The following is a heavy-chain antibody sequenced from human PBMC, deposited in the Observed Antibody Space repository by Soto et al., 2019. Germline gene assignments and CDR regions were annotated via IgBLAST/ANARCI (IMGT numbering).Heavy chain of an antibody. Sequence: PSETLSLTCAVYGGSFSGYYWSWIRQPPGKGLEWIGEINHSGSTNYNPSLKSRVTISVDTSKNQFSLKLSSVTAADTAVYYCARASEDIVVVPAAMPFDYWGQGTLVTVSS. CDR3: ARASEDIVVVPAAMPFDY. J-gene: IGHJ4*02. D-gene: IGHD2-2*01. CDR1: GGSFSGYY. CDR2: INHSGST. V-gene: IGHV4-34*01.